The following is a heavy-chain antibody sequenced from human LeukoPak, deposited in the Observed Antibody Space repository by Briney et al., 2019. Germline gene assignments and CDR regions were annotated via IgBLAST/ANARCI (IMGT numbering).Heavy chain of an antibody. CDR1: GFTFTTYA. CDR2: ISSDGDRT. CDR3: ATISDLLFYFDS. Sequence: GSLRLSCAASGFTFTTYAMFWVRQAPGNGLEWVSTISSDGDRTYYADSVKGRFTISRDNSKNTLYLQMNSLRVEDTAMYYCATISDLLFYFDSWGQGTLVTVSS. J-gene: IGHJ4*02. V-gene: IGHV3-23*01.